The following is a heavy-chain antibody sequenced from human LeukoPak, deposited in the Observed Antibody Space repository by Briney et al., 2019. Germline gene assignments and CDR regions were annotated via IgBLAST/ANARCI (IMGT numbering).Heavy chain of an antibody. CDR2: MNPNSRNT. CDR1: GYTFTSYD. V-gene: IGHV1-8*01. D-gene: IGHD3-22*01. J-gene: IGHJ4*02. Sequence: ASVTVSCKASGYTFTSYDINWVRQAAGQGLEWVGWMNPNSRNTGYAQKFQGRVTMTMNTAISTAYMELSSLRSDDTAVYYCARVYPDSSGYYVQGFDYWGQGTLVTVSS. CDR3: ARVYPDSSGYYVQGFDY.